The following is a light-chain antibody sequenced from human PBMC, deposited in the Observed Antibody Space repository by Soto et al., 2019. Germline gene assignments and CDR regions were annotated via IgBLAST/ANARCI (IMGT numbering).Light chain of an antibody. V-gene: IGKV3-11*01. CDR2: DAS. CDR3: QKRSNGAHT. Sequence: EIVLTQSPATLSLSPGERATLSCRASQSVSSYLAWYQQKPGQAPRLLIYDASNRATGIPARFSGSGSGTDFTLTISSLEPEDFAVYYCQKRSNGAHTFGGGTKVEIK. CDR1: QSVSSY. J-gene: IGKJ4*01.